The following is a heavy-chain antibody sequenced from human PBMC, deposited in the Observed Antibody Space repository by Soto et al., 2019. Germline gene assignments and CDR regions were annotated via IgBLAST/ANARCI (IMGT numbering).Heavy chain of an antibody. CDR1: GFTFSGSD. CDR3: AKHFSWSYALDV. J-gene: IGHJ6*04. Sequence: VQLVESGGGLVQPGGSLNLSCAAFGFTFSGSDIHWVRQASGKGLEWVGRIRSSHNNYATVYAASVRGRFTFSRDDSKNTAYLQLNSLKTEDSAVYYCAKHFSWSYALDVWGEGTTVSVST. D-gene: IGHD3-3*01. CDR2: IRSSHNNYAT. V-gene: IGHV3-73*02.